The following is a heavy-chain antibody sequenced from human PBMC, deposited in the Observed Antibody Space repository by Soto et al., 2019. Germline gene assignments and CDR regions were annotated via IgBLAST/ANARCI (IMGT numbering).Heavy chain of an antibody. CDR1: GFTFSDHH. Sequence: EVQLVESGGGLVQPGGSLRLSCAASGFTFSDHHMNWVRQAPGKGLEWVGRARNKRDSNTTEYAASVKARFTNSRDESKISLYLQMSSLKANYTAIYYCVGASFYRPDYWGQGALVTVSS. D-gene: IGHD3-16*01. CDR2: ARNKRDSNTT. CDR3: VGASFYRPDY. J-gene: IGHJ4*02. V-gene: IGHV3-72*01.